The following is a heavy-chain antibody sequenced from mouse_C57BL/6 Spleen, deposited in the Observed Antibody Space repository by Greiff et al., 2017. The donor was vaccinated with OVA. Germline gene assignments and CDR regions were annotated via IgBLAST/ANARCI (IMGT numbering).Heavy chain of an antibody. J-gene: IGHJ3*01. CDR3: ARKGYDYDELAY. D-gene: IGHD2-4*01. V-gene: IGHV1-53*01. CDR1: GYTFTSYW. CDR2: INPSNGGT. Sequence: QVHVKQPGAELVKPGASVKLSCKASGYTFTSYWMHWVKQRPGQGLEWIGNINPSNGGTNYNEKFKSKATLTVDKSSSTAYMQLSSLTSEDSAVYYCARKGYDYDELAYWGQGTLVTVSA.